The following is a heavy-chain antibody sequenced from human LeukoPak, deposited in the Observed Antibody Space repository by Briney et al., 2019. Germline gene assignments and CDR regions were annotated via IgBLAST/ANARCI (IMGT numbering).Heavy chain of an antibody. CDR3: ASSLGVLRKYNWFDP. CDR2: IKQDGSEK. D-gene: IGHD6-13*01. Sequence: GGSLRLSCAASGFTFSSYWMSWVRQAPGKGLEWVANIKQDGSEKYYVDSVKGRFTISRDNAKNSLYLQMNSLGAEDTAVYYCASSLGVLRKYNWFDPWGQGTLVTVSS. CDR1: GFTFSSYW. J-gene: IGHJ5*02. V-gene: IGHV3-7*01.